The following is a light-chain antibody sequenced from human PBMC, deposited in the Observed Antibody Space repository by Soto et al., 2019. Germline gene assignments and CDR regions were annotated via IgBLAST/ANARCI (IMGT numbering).Light chain of an antibody. V-gene: IGKV3-11*01. CDR3: QQRSNWPPIT. Sequence: EIVLTQSPATLSLSPGDRATVSCRASQSVDWYVAWYQHKPGKAPSLLIYDASTRATGIPDRFSGSGSGTDFTLTISSLEPEDFAVYYCQQRSNWPPITFGPGTKVDMK. CDR1: QSVDWY. CDR2: DAS. J-gene: IGKJ3*01.